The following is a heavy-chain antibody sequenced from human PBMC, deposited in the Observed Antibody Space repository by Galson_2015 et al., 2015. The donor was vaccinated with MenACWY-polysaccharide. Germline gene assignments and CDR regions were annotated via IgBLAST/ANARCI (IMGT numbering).Heavy chain of an antibody. J-gene: IGHJ4*02. CDR2: IKSDGSAT. D-gene: IGHD4-23*01. CDR1: GFTFSNYW. CDR3: ANSIAGRNLDF. V-gene: IGHV3-74*01. Sequence: SLRLSCAASGFTFSNYWVHWVRQAPGEGLVWVSRIKSDGSATDNADSVKGRFIISRDNAKNTLYLEMNSLRAEDTAVYYCANSIAGRNLDFWGQGSLVTVSS.